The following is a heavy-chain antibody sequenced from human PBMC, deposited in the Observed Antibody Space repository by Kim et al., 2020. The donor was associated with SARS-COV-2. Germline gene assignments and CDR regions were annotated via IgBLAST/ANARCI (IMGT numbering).Heavy chain of an antibody. V-gene: IGHV1-18*01. CDR1: PDTLSRYG. J-gene: IGHJ4*02. CDR3: ATDNYNRGVFDY. CDR2: VSGDKGNT. D-gene: IGHD1-1*01. Sequence: ASVKVSCKASPDTLSRYGISWVRQAPGQGLEWMGWVSGDKGNTNYAQKLQARVTMTTDTSTNTAYMELRSLRSDDTAVYYCATDNYNRGVFDYWGQGTLVTVSS.